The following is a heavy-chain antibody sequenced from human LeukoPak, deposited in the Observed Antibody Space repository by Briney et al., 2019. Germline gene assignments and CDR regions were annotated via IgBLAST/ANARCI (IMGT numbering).Heavy chain of an antibody. CDR2: INHSGST. D-gene: IGHD6-19*01. V-gene: IGHV4-34*01. CDR3: ARAYPGYSSGWYVKGFDY. J-gene: IGHJ4*02. CDR1: GGSFSGYY. Sequence: QPSETLSLTCAAYGGSFSGYYWSWIRQPPGKGLEWIGEINHSGSTNYNPSLKSRVTVSVDTSKNQFSLKLSSVTAADTAVYYCARAYPGYSSGWYVKGFDYWGQGTLVTVSS.